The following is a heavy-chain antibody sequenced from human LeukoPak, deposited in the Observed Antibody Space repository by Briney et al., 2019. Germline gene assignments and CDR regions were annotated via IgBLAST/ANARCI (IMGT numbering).Heavy chain of an antibody. CDR1: GFALKAYS. J-gene: IGHJ5*01. Sequence: GGSLRLSCAASGFALKAYSLTWVRQAPGKGLEWVPSISSTSAYIHYAESVKGRFTISRDNIDNVVYLQMNSLRVEDTAVYFCARVAVAGPTGWFDSWGQGTLVTVSS. CDR2: ISSTSAYI. V-gene: IGHV3-21*01. D-gene: IGHD6-19*01. CDR3: ARVAVAGPTGWFDS.